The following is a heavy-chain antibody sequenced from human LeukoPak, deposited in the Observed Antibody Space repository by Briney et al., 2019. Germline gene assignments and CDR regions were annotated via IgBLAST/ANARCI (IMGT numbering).Heavy chain of an antibody. CDR3: AIGGWGNYFDY. D-gene: IGHD3-16*01. Sequence: GGSLRLSCAASGFTFSRYGMTWVRQAPGKGLEWVSDISGSGDSTAYADSVRGRFTISRDNSKNTLYLQMNSLRAEDTAVYYCAIGGWGNYFDYWGQGTLVTVSS. J-gene: IGHJ4*02. CDR2: ISGSGDST. V-gene: IGHV3-23*01. CDR1: GFTFSRYG.